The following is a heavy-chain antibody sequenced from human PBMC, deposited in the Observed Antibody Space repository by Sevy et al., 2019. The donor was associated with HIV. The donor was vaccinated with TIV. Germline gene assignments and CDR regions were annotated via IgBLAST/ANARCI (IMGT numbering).Heavy chain of an antibody. J-gene: IGHJ6*02. D-gene: IGHD2-2*01. V-gene: IGHV3-23*01. CDR1: GFTFSIYA. CDR2: ISRSGGST. Sequence: GGSLRLSCAASGFTFSIYAMSWVRQAPGKGLEWVSSISRSGGSTHYADSVKGRLTISRDNSKSTLFLQMNSLRAEDTAVYYCAKVDVVVPVADYGLDVWGQGPRSPSP. CDR3: AKVDVVVPVADYGLDV.